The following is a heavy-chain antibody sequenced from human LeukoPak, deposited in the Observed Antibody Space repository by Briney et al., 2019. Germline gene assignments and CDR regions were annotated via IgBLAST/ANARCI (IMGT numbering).Heavy chain of an antibody. J-gene: IGHJ4*02. CDR2: ISGSGGST. CDR3: AKRRDGPFGYSPGYFDY. Sequence: PGGSLRLSCAASGFTFSSYAMSWVRQAPGKGLEWVSAISGSGGSTYYADSVKGRFTISRDNSKNTLYLQVNSLRAEDTAVYYCAKRRDGPFGYSPGYFDYWGQGTLVTVSS. CDR1: GFTFSSYA. V-gene: IGHV3-23*01. D-gene: IGHD3-22*01.